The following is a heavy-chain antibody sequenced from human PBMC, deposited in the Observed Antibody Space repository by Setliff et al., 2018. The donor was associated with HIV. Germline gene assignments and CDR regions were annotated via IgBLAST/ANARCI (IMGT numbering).Heavy chain of an antibody. CDR2: IYPIDSDT. Sequence: GESLKISCVASGYTFTNHWIAWVRQTPGKGLEVMGIIYPIDSDTRYKSSFEGQVTISADKSKSAVYLQWSSLKASDTAVYSCARLARTTYFDYWGQGAQVTVSS. CDR3: ARLARTTYFDY. V-gene: IGHV5-51*01. CDR1: GYTFTNHW. D-gene: IGHD1-7*01. J-gene: IGHJ4*02.